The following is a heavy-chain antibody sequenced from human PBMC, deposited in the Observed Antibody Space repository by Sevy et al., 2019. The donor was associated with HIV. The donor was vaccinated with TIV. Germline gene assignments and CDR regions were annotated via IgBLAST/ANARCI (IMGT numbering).Heavy chain of an antibody. CDR2: IIPIFGTA. D-gene: IGHD2-2*01. V-gene: IGHV1-69*13. Sequence: ASVKVSCKASGGTFSSYAISWVRQAPGQGLEWMGGIIPIFGTANYAQKFQGRVTITADESTGTAYMELSSLRSEETAVYYCARTGNGYCISTSCYYGVVDPWGQGTLVTVSS. CDR1: GGTFSSYA. CDR3: ARTGNGYCISTSCYYGVVDP. J-gene: IGHJ5*02.